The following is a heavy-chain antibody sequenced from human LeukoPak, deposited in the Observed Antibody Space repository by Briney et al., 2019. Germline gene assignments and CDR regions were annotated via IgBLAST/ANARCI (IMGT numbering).Heavy chain of an antibody. J-gene: IGHJ3*02. Sequence: ASVKVSCKASGYTFTGYYMHWVRQAPGQGLEWMGWINPNTGVTNYAQKFQGRVTMTRDTSISTAYMELSRLISDDTAVYYCARESGIEGFDIRGQGTMVTVSS. CDR3: ARESGIEGFDI. CDR1: GYTFTGYY. D-gene: IGHD6-25*01. V-gene: IGHV1-2*02. CDR2: INPNTGVT.